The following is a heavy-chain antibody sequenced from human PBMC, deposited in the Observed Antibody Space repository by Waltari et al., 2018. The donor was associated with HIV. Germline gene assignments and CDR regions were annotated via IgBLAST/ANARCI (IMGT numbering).Heavy chain of an antibody. Sequence: QVQLVESGGGVVQPGTSLTLSCAVSGFTFSNFAIRWVRQAPGKGLEWLAVFWFDGVEMSDADSVKGRFTISKDSSQKTLYLHLTSLRAEDTALYYCARGYSSSRWIPLYHWGRGTLVTVSS. CDR1: GFTFSNFA. V-gene: IGHV3-33*01. CDR2: FWFDGVEM. J-gene: IGHJ4*02. CDR3: ARGYSSSRWIPLYH. D-gene: IGHD6-6*01.